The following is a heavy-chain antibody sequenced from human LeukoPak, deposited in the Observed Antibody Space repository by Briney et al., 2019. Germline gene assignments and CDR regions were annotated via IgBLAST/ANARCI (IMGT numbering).Heavy chain of an antibody. V-gene: IGHV3-33*03. CDR1: GLTFSSYG. Sequence: HSGRSLRLSCAVSGLTFSSYGMHWVRQAPGKGLEWVAVIWYDGNSKYYADSVKGRFIISRDNSKNTLYLQLNGLRAEDTAVYYCAKDPSSYNWNYQANFDYWGQGTLVAVSS. J-gene: IGHJ4*02. CDR2: IWYDGNSK. D-gene: IGHD1-7*01. CDR3: AKDPSSYNWNYQANFDY.